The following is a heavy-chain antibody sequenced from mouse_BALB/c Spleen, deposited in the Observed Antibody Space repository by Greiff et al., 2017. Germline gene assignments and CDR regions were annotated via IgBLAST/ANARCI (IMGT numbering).Heavy chain of an antibody. J-gene: IGHJ1*01. CDR1: GYSFTGYN. Sequence: VQLQQSGPELEKPGASVKISCKASGYSFTGYNMNWVKQSNGKSLEWIGNIDPYYGGTSYNQKFKGKATLTVDKSSSTAHMELRSLASEDSAVYYCARSRGYDSYWYFDVWGAGTTVTVSS. D-gene: IGHD2-2*01. CDR3: ARSRGYDSYWYFDV. V-gene: IGHV1-20*02. CDR2: IDPYYGGT.